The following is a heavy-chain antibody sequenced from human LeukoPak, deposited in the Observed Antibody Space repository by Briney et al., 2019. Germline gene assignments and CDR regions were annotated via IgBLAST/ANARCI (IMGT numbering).Heavy chain of an antibody. CDR2: IYSGGST. V-gene: IGHV3-66*01. CDR3: ASYRYGSSFAFDI. Sequence: GGSLRLSCAGSGFTVFNNYMSWVRQAPGKGLEWVSVIYSGGSTYYADSVKGRFTISRDNSKNTLYLQMNSLRAEDTAVYYCASYRYGSSFAFDIWGQGTMVTVSS. J-gene: IGHJ3*02. CDR1: GFTVFNNY. D-gene: IGHD6-6*01.